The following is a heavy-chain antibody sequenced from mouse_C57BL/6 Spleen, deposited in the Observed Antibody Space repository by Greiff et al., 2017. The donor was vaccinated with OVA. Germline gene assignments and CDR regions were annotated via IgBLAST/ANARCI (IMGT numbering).Heavy chain of an antibody. CDR2: INPNNGGT. CDR3: ARRLGRGYFDY. D-gene: IGHD4-1*01. CDR1: GYTLTDYY. V-gene: IGHV1-26*01. Sequence: EVQLQQSGPELVKPGASVKISCKASGYTLTDYYMNWVKQSHGKSLEWIGDINPNNGGTSYNQKFKGKATLTVDKSSSTAYMELRSLTSEDSAVYYCARRLGRGYFDYWGQGTTLTVSS. J-gene: IGHJ2*01.